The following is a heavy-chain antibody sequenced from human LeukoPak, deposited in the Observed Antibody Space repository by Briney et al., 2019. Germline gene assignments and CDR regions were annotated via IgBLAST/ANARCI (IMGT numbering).Heavy chain of an antibody. J-gene: IGHJ2*01. D-gene: IGHD1-1*01. CDR3: ARAWTDYWSLIRFFDL. Sequence: GASVTVSCKASGGTFSSYAISWVRQAPGKGMEWVANIKKDGREKYYVDSVKGRFTISRDNAKSSLYFEMHSLRVEDTAVYYCARAWTDYWSLIRFFDLWGRGTLVTVSS. V-gene: IGHV3-7*01. CDR2: IKKDGREK. CDR1: GGTFSSYA.